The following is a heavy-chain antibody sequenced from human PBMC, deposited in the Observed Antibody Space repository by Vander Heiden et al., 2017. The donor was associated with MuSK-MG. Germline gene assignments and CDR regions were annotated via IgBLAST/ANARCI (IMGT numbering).Heavy chain of an antibody. V-gene: IGHV4-39*01. CDR2: IYYSGST. CDR3: ARHPHSTLSSCFRD. D-gene: IGHD6-13*01. CDR1: GGSISSSSYY. J-gene: IGHJ4*02. Sequence: QLQLQESGPGLVKPSETLSLTCTVSGGSISSSSYYWGWIRQPPGKGLEWIGSIYYSGSTYYNPSLKSRVTISVDTSKNQFSLKLSSVTAADTAVYYCARHPHSTLSSCFRDWGQGTLVTVSS.